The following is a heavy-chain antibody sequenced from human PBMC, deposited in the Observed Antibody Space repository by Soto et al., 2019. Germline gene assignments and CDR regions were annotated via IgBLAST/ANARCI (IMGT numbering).Heavy chain of an antibody. J-gene: IGHJ4*02. D-gene: IGHD6-6*01. Sequence: GSLRLSCAASGFTFSSYAMSWVRQAPGKGLEWVSAISGSGDSTYCADSVKGRFTISRDNSKNTLYLQMNSLRAEDTAVYYCAKAPQYSSSSLLDYWGQGTLVTVS. CDR3: AKAPQYSSSSLLDY. CDR2: ISGSGDST. V-gene: IGHV3-23*01. CDR1: GFTFSSYA.